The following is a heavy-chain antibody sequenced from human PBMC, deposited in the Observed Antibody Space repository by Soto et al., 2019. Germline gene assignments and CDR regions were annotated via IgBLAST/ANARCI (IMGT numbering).Heavy chain of an antibody. CDR1: GGSISSYY. J-gene: IGHJ5*02. V-gene: IGHV4-59*01. Sequence: NPSETLSLTCTVSGGSISSYYWSWIRQPPGKGLEWIGYIYYSGSTNYNPSLKSRVTISVDTSKNQFSLKLSSVTAADTAVYYCARDLRIAAVRSRWFDPWGQGTLVTVPS. CDR3: ARDLRIAAVRSRWFDP. D-gene: IGHD6-13*01. CDR2: IYYSGST.